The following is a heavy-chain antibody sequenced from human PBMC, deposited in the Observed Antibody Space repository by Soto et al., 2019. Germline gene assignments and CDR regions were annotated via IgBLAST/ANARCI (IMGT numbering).Heavy chain of an antibody. V-gene: IGHV4-30-4*01. Sequence: SESLSLTCTVSGGSISSGDYYWSWIRQPPGKGLEWIGYIYYSGSTYYNPSLKSRVTISVDTSKNQFSLKLSSVTAADTAVYYCAKGPYQLLNLPFDYWGQGTLVTVSS. CDR3: AKGPYQLLNLPFDY. D-gene: IGHD2-2*01. CDR2: IYYSGST. CDR1: GGSISSGDYY. J-gene: IGHJ4*02.